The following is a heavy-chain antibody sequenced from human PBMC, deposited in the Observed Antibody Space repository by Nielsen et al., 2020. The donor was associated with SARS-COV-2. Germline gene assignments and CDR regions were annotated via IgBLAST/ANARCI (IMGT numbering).Heavy chain of an antibody. CDR1: GFNFNNYA. Sequence: GESLKISCAASGFNFNNYAMTWVRQAPGKGLEWVSTFGVPRPNTYYADSVKGRFTISRDNSKNTLYLQMDSLRADDTAVYYCAKARAGRYPQSRILDNWAQGTLVTVSA. D-gene: IGHD2-21*01. J-gene: IGHJ4*02. V-gene: IGHV3-23*01. CDR3: AKARAGRYPQSRILDN. CDR2: FGVPRPNT.